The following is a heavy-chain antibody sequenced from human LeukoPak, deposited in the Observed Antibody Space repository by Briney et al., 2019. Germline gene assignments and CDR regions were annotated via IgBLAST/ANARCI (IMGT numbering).Heavy chain of an antibody. Sequence: PSETLSLTCTVSGGSISSGGYYWSWIRQHPGKGLEWIGYIYYSGSTYYNPSLKSRVTISVDTPKNQFSLKLSSVTAADTAVYYCASQKEYCSSTSCSNWFDPWGQGTLVTVSS. D-gene: IGHD2-2*01. V-gene: IGHV4-31*03. CDR2: IYYSGST. CDR1: GGSISSGGYY. CDR3: ASQKEYCSSTSCSNWFDP. J-gene: IGHJ5*02.